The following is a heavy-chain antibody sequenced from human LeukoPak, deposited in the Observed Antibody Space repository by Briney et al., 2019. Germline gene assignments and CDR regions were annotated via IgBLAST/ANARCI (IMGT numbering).Heavy chain of an antibody. CDR2: FYYSGST. D-gene: IGHD5-12*01. CDR3: ARGRPLSAYALDAFDV. CDR1: GGSISSGGYF. V-gene: IGHV4-31*03. J-gene: IGHJ3*01. Sequence: SETLSLTCTVSGGSISSGGYFWSWIRQHPGKGLEWIGYFYYSGSTYHNPSLKSRVTISVDTSQNQFSLKLTSVTAADTGVYFCARGRPLSAYALDAFDVWGQGTVVSVSS.